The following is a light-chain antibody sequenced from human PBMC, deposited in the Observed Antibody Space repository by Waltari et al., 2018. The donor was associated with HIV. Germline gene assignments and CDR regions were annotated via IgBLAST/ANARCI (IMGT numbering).Light chain of an antibody. CDR1: QSVVHSSNNKND. CDR3: QQYFSSPRT. CDR2: WAS. Sequence: DIVMTQSPDSLAVSLGARAAIHCKSSQSVVHSSNNKNDLAWYQQKPGQHPKLLTYWASTRGCGVPERFSCSGSGTDFTLTINSLQAEDVSVYYCQQYFSSPRTFGPGTKVDV. V-gene: IGKV4-1*01. J-gene: IGKJ3*01.